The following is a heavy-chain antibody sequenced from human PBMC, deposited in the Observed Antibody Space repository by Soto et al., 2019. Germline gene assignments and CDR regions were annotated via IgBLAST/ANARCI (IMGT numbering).Heavy chain of an antibody. V-gene: IGHV1-24*01. CDR1: GYTLTELS. J-gene: IGHJ4*02. CDR2: FDPEDGET. Sequence: QVQLVQSGAEVKKPGASVKVSCKVSGYTLTELSMHWVRQAPGKGLEWMGGFDPEDGETIYAQKFQGRVTMTEDTSTEPAYMELSSLRSEDTAVYYCATTSLKFGYSYGYGGGDYWGQGTLVTVSS. CDR3: ATTSLKFGYSYGYGGGDY. D-gene: IGHD5-18*01.